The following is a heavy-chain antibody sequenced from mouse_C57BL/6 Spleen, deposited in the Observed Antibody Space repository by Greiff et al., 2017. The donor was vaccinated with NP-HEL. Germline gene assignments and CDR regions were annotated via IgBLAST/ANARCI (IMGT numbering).Heavy chain of an antibody. D-gene: IGHD1-1*01. CDR1: GYTFTSYW. CDR3: ARIKKIVATDFDH. CDR2: TNPTNGRT. Sequence: QVQLQQSGAELVKAGASVKMSCKASGYTFTSYWMHWVKQRLGQGLEGFAETNPTNGRTYYNEKFKSKATLTVDKSPSTAYMLLSGPTYEDSAVYYCARIKKIVATDFDHWLQVTTLTVSS. J-gene: IGHJ2*01. V-gene: IGHV1S81*02.